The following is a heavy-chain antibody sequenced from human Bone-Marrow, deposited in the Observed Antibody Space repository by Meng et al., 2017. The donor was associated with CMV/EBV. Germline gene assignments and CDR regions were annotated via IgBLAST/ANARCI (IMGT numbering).Heavy chain of an antibody. D-gene: IGHD4-11*01. CDR1: GFTSSSYG. J-gene: IGHJ3*02. CDR3: AIPLSPYSNRDAFDI. Sequence: GGSLRLSCAASGFTSSSYGMHWVRQAPGKGLEWVAFIRYDGSNKYYADSVKGRFTISRDNSKNTLYLQMNSLRAEDTAVYYCAIPLSPYSNRDAFDIWGQGTMVTVSS. CDR2: IRYDGSNK. V-gene: IGHV3-30*02.